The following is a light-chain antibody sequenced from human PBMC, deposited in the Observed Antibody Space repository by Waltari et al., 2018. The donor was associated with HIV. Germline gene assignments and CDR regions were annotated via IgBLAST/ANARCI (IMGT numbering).Light chain of an antibody. V-gene: IGLV8-61*01. Sequence: QTVVTQDPSFSVSPGGTVTLNCGFCFFPASPRCYPSWYRQTPGLAPRTLIYDTNTRSSGVPDRFSGSILGNKAALTITGAQSDDESDYYCLLYMGSGIWVFGGGTKLTVL. CDR1: FFPASPRCY. J-gene: IGLJ3*02. CDR3: LLYMGSGIWV. CDR2: DTN.